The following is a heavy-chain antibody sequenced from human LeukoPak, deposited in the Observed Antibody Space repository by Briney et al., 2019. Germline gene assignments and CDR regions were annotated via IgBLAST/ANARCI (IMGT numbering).Heavy chain of an antibody. V-gene: IGHV3-66*01. Sequence: GGSLRLSCAASGFIVSSNHMNWVRQARGKGREWVSIMYSGGTTYYADSVKGRFSISRDDSKNTLHLQMNNVRAGDTAVYYCARASPGSRILDFWDQGTLVTVSS. CDR2: MYSGGTT. CDR1: GFIVSSNH. J-gene: IGHJ4*02. CDR3: ARASPGSRILDF. D-gene: IGHD2-15*01.